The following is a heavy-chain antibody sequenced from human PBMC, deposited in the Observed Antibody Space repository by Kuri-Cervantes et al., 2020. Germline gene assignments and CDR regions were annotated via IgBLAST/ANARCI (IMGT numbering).Heavy chain of an antibody. CDR3: ARVSAAKEFHYYYYYYMDV. CDR1: GGSFSGYY. CDR2: INHSGST. J-gene: IGHJ6*03. Sequence: GSLRLSCAVYGGSFSGYYWSWIRQPPGKELEWIGEINHSGSTNQNPSPKSRVTISVDTSKYQFSLKLSSVTAADTAVYYCARVSAAKEFHYYYYYYMDVWGKGTTVTVSS. D-gene: IGHD3-10*01. V-gene: IGHV4-34*01.